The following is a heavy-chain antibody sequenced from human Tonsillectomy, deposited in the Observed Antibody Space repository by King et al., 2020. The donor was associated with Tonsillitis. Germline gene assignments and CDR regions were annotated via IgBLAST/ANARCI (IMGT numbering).Heavy chain of an antibody. CDR3: ARLAERVTIFGVVIIGFDY. Sequence: QLVQSGAEVKKPGSSVKVSCKASGGTFSSYAISWVRQAPGQGLEWMGGIIPIFGTANYAQKFQGRVTITADESTCTAYMELSSLRSEDTAVYYCARLAERVTIFGVVIIGFDYWGQGTLVTVSS. CDR2: IIPIFGTA. D-gene: IGHD3-3*01. J-gene: IGHJ4*02. CDR1: GGTFSSYA. V-gene: IGHV1-69*01.